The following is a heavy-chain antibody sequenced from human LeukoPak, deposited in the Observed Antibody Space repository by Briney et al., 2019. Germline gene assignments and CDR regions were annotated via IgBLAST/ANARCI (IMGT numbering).Heavy chain of an antibody. CDR3: AKDRVTYTAMVF. V-gene: IGHV3-48*03. J-gene: IGHJ4*02. Sequence: GGSLRLSCAASGFTFSSYEMNWVRQAPGKGLEWVSYISSSGSTIYYADSVKGRFTISRDNAKNTLYLQMNSLRAEDTAVYYCAKDRVTYTAMVFWGQGTLVTVSS. CDR1: GFTFSSYE. CDR2: ISSSGSTI. D-gene: IGHD5-18*01.